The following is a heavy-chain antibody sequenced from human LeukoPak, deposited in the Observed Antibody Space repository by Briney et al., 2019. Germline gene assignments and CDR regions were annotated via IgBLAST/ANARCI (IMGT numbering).Heavy chain of an antibody. V-gene: IGHV4-34*01. CDR2: INHSGST. Sequence: SETLSLTCAVYGESFSGYYWSWIRQPPGKGLEWIGEINHSGSTNYNPSLKSRVTISVDTSKNQFSLKLNSVAAADTAIYYCARDVAGLYYFDYWGQGTLVTVSS. CDR3: ARDVAGLYYFDY. J-gene: IGHJ4*02. CDR1: GESFSGYY. D-gene: IGHD2-15*01.